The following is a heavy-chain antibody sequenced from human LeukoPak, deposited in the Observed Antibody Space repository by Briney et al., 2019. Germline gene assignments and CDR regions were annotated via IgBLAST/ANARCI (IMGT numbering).Heavy chain of an antibody. CDR3: ARVLPYCSSTSCYWHPLDPRATYYMDV. CDR2: FDPEDGET. V-gene: IGHV1-24*01. D-gene: IGHD2-2*01. J-gene: IGHJ6*03. CDR1: GYTLTELS. Sequence: ASVKVSCKVSGYTLTELSMHWVRQAPGKGLEWMGGFDPEDGETIYAQKFQGRVTMTEDTSTDTAYMELSSLRSEDTAAYYCARVLPYCSSTSCYWHPLDPRATYYMDVWGKGTTVTVSS.